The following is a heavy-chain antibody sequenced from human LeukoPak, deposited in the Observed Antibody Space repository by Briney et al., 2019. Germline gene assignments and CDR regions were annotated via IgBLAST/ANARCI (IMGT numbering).Heavy chain of an antibody. CDR1: GYTFTGYY. CDR2: INPNSGGT. J-gene: IGHJ5*02. D-gene: IGHD2-2*01. CDR3: AREGVYCSSTSCQTTYNWFDP. Sequence: ASVKVSCKASGYTFTGYYMHWVRQAPGQGLEWMGWINPNSGGTNYAQKFQGRVTMTRDTSISTAYMELSRLRSDDTAVYYCAREGVYCSSTSCQTTYNWFDPWSQGTLVTVSS. V-gene: IGHV1-2*02.